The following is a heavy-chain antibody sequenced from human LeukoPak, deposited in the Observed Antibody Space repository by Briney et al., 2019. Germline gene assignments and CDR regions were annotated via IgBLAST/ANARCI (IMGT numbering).Heavy chain of an antibody. CDR2: INPNSGGT. D-gene: IGHD3-9*01. V-gene: IGHV1-2*02. Sequence: ASVKVSCKASGCTFTGYYMHWVRQAPGQGLEWMGWINPNSGGTNYAQKFQGRVTMTRDTSISTAYMELSRLRSDDTAVYYCARVEGYDILTGYFSALLFDYWGQGTLVTVSS. CDR1: GCTFTGYY. CDR3: ARVEGYDILTGYFSALLFDY. J-gene: IGHJ4*02.